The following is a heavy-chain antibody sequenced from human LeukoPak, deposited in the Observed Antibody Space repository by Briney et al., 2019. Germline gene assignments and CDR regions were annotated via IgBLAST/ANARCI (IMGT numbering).Heavy chain of an antibody. V-gene: IGHV3-30*02. D-gene: IGHD2-21*01. Sequence: GGSLRLSCAASGFTFSSYGMHWVRQAPGKGLEWVAFIRYDGSNKYYADSVKGRFTISRDNSKNTLYLQMNSLRAEDTAVYYCATSCGGDCYSPDYWGQGTLVAVSS. CDR2: IRYDGSNK. CDR1: GFTFSSYG. J-gene: IGHJ4*02. CDR3: ATSCGGDCYSPDY.